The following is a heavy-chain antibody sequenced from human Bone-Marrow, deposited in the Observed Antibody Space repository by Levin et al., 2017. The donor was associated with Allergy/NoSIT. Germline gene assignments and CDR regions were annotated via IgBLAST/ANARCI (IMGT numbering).Heavy chain of an antibody. J-gene: IGHJ4*02. V-gene: IGHV3-66*01. CDR1: GFIVSSHY. D-gene: IGHD1-26*01. CDR2: IYSGGGT. CDR3: ARSWELDY. Sequence: GESLKISCAASGFIVSSHYMSWVRQAPGKGLEWVSVIYSGGGTNYADSVKDRFTISRDNSKNTLYLQMNSLRAEDTAVYYCARSWELDYWGQGTLVTVSS.